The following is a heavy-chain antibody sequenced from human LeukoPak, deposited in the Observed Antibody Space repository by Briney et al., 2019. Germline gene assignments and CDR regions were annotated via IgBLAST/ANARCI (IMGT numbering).Heavy chain of an antibody. Sequence: SETLSLTCAVYGGSFGGYYWSWIRRPPGKGLEWIGEMHYSGATNYNPSLKSRVTTSADTPKNQFSLRLSSVTAADTAVYYCARGRLEVYTFDIWGQGTMVTVSS. CDR2: MHYSGAT. CDR1: GGSFGGYY. J-gene: IGHJ3*02. V-gene: IGHV4-34*01. CDR3: ARGRLEVYTFDI. D-gene: IGHD2-8*02.